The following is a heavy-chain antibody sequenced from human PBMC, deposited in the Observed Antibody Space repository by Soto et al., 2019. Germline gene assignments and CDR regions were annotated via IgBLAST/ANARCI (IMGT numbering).Heavy chain of an antibody. CDR3: ATLGAARPGGYYFDY. Sequence: SETLSLTCAVYGGSFSGYYWSWIRQPPGKGLEWIGEINHSGSTNYNPSLKSRVTISVDTSKDQFSLKLSSVTAADTAVYYCATLGAARPGGYYFDYWGQGTLVTVSS. CDR2: INHSGST. J-gene: IGHJ4*02. CDR1: GGSFSGYY. D-gene: IGHD6-6*01. V-gene: IGHV4-34*01.